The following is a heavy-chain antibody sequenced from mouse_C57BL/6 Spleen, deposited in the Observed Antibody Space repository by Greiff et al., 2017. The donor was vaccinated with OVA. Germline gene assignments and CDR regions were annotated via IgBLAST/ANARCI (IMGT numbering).Heavy chain of an antibody. CDR1: GFTFTDYY. V-gene: IGHV7-3*01. CDR3: ARSPSPGAMDY. Sequence: EVKLMESGGGLVQPGGSLSLSCAASGFTFTDYYMSWVRQPPGKALEWLGFIRNKANGYTTEYSASVKGRFTISRDNSQSILYLQMNALRAEDSATYYCARSPSPGAMDYWGQGTSVTVSS. D-gene: IGHD6-2*01. CDR2: IRNKANGYTT. J-gene: IGHJ4*01.